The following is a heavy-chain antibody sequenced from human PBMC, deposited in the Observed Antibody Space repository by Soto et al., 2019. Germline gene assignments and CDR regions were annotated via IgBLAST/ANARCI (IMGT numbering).Heavy chain of an antibody. V-gene: IGHV3-48*01. D-gene: IGHD1-26*01. CDR2: ISAGSGTI. CDR3: ARGGSYSLDY. Sequence: GGSLRLSCAASGFTFSSQSMSWVRQAPGKGLEWVSYISAGSGTIYYTDSVKGRFTISRDNAENSLYLQMSSLRAEDTAVYYCARGGSYSLDYWGHGTLVTVSS. J-gene: IGHJ4*01. CDR1: GFTFSSQS.